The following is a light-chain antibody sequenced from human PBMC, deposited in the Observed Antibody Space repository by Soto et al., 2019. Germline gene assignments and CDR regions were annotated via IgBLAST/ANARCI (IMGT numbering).Light chain of an antibody. V-gene: IGKV3-20*01. J-gene: IGKJ1*01. CDR1: RSVSSSY. Sequence: ETVLTRSPGTLSLSPGERATLFCRASRSVSSSYLAWYQQKPGQAPRLFIYGASSRATGIPDRFSGSGSGTDFTLTITRLEPEDFAVYYCQQYGSSPPSWTFGQGTKVEIK. CDR3: QQYGSSPPSWT. CDR2: GAS.